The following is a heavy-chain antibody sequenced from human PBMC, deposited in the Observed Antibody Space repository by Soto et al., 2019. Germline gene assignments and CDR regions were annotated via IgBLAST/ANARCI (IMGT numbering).Heavy chain of an antibody. CDR3: VRGLGNSDH. CDR1: GFTFSTYG. CDR2: IDSYGSST. V-gene: IGHV3-74*03. Sequence: GGSLRLSCAASGFTFSTYGMHWVRQVPGKEPVWVSFIDSYGSSTKYADSVRGRFTISRDNAKNTLYLLMNSLRVEDTAVYYCVRGLGNSDHWGQGTLVTAPQ. J-gene: IGHJ4*02.